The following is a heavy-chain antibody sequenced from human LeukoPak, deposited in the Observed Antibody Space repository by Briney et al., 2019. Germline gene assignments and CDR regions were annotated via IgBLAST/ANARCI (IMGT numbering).Heavy chain of an antibody. V-gene: IGHV1-18*01. CDR1: GYTFTSYG. J-gene: IGHJ4*02. D-gene: IGHD3-10*01. CDR3: ARDRSRIAVWFGGV. Sequence: ASVKVSCKPSGYTFTSYGISWVRQAPGQGVEWMGWISAYNGNTNYAQKLQGRVTMTTDTSTSTAYMELRSLRSDDTAVYYCARDRSRIAVWFGGVWGQGTLVTVSS. CDR2: ISAYNGNT.